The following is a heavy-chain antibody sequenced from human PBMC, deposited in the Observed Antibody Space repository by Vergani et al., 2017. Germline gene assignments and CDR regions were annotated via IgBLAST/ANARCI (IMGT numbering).Heavy chain of an antibody. D-gene: IGHD3-10*01. CDR1: GGSFSGYY. V-gene: IGHV4-34*01. CDR2: INHSGST. J-gene: IGHJ5*02. CDR3: ARDVPNYYGSGSYFMGWFDA. Sequence: QVQLQQWGAGLLKPSETLSLTCAVYGGSFSGYYWSWIRQPPGKGLEWIGEINHSGSTNYNPSLKSRVTISVDTSKNQFSLKLSSVTAADTAVYYCARDVPNYYGSGSYFMGWFDAWGQGTLVTVSS.